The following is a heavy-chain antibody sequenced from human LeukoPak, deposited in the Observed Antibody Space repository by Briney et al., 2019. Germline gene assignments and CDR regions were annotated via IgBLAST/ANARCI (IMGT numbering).Heavy chain of an antibody. Sequence: ASVKVSCKASGYTFTSYYMHWVRQAPGQGLEWMGWINPNSGGTNYAQKFQGRVTMTRDTSISTAYMELSRLRSDDTAVYYCARTCIEIQSVRPTEDDAFDIWGQGTMVTVSS. J-gene: IGHJ3*02. D-gene: IGHD1-1*01. CDR1: GYTFTSYY. CDR3: ARTCIEIQSVRPTEDDAFDI. CDR2: INPNSGGT. V-gene: IGHV1-2*02.